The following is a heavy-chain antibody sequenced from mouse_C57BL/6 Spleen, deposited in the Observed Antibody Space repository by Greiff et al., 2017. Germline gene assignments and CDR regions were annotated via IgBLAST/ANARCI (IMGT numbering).Heavy chain of an antibody. CDR2: IDPSDSYT. CDR3: ARRKTGTEFDY. CDR1: GHTFTSYW. V-gene: IGHV1-69*01. Sequence: VQLQQPGAELVMPGASVKLSCKASGHTFTSYWMHWVKQRPGQGLEWIGEIDPSDSYTNYNQKFKGKSTLTVDKSSSTAYMQLSSLTSEDSAVYYCARRKTGTEFDYWGQGTTLTVSS. J-gene: IGHJ2*01. D-gene: IGHD4-1*01.